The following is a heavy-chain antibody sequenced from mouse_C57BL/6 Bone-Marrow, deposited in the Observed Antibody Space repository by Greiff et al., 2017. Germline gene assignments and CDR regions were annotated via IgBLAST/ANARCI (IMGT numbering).Heavy chain of an antibody. Sequence: VQLQESGAELAKPGASVKLSCMASGYTFTSYWMHWVKQRPGQGLEWIGYINPSSGYTRYHQKFKDKATLTADKFSSTAYMQLSSLTYEDSAVYYCARGYYGSDWYFDFWGTGTTVTVSS. CDR1: GYTFTSYW. D-gene: IGHD1-1*01. V-gene: IGHV1-7*01. CDR3: ARGYYGSDWYFDF. CDR2: INPSSGYT. J-gene: IGHJ1*03.